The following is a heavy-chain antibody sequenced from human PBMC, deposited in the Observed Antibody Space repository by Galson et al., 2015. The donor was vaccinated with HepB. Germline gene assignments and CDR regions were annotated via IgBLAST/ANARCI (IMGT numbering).Heavy chain of an antibody. V-gene: IGHV3-33*08. CDR3: ARDLAVSGGGAFDI. CDR1: GFTFSSYG. J-gene: IGHJ4*02. CDR2: IWYDGSNK. D-gene: IGHD3-9*01. Sequence: SLRLSCAASGFTFSSYGMHWVRQAPGKGLEWVAVIWYDGSNKYYADSVKGRFTISRDNSKNTLYLQMNSLRAEDTAVYYCARDLAVSGGGAFDIWGQGTLVTVSS.